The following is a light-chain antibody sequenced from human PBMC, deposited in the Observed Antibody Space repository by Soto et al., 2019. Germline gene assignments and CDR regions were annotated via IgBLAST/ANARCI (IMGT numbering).Light chain of an antibody. V-gene: IGLV1-47*01. CDR3: CSYAGSYTWV. J-gene: IGLJ3*02. CDR1: SSNIGGNF. Sequence: QSVLTQPPSASGTPGLRVTISCSGSSSNIGGNFVFWYQQLPGTAPKLLIYRNNQRPSGVPDRFSGSKSGTSASLAISGLRSEDEADYYCCSYAGSYTWVFGGGTKLTVL. CDR2: RNN.